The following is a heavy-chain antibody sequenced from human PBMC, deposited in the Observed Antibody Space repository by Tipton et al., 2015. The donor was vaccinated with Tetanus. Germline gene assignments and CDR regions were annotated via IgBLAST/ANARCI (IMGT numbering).Heavy chain of an antibody. CDR1: GFTFRGYW. J-gene: IGHJ4*02. CDR2: IKQDGSET. CDR3: TRVRYSSGCYPSDY. D-gene: IGHD6-19*01. Sequence: SLRLSCAASGFTFRGYWMSWVRQAPGKGLEWVANIKQDGSETYHVDSVKGRFTISRDNAKNSLYLQMNSLKAEDSAVYYCTRVRYSSGCYPSDYWGQGTLVPVSS. V-gene: IGHV3-7*01.